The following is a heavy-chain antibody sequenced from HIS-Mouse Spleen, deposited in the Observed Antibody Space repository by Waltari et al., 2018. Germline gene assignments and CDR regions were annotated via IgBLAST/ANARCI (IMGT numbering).Heavy chain of an antibody. CDR2: INHSGST. CDR3: ARMGPASGSYGDY. V-gene: IGHV4-34*01. J-gene: IGHJ4*02. CDR1: VGSFRGYY. D-gene: IGHD1-26*01. Sequence: QVQLQQWGAGLLKPSETLSLTCAVDVGSFRGYYWRWIRQPPGKGLEWIGEINHSGSTNYNPSLKSRVTISVDTSKNQFSLKLSSVTAADTAVYYCARMGPASGSYGDYWGQGTLVTVSS.